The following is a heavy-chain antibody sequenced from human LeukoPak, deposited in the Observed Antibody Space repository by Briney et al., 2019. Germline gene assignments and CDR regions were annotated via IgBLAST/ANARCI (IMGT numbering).Heavy chain of an antibody. V-gene: IGHV4-59*12. CDR2: ICYSGST. CDR1: GGSISSYY. J-gene: IGHJ5*02. D-gene: IGHD6-13*01. Sequence: SETLSLTCTVSGGSISSYYWIWIRQPPGKGLEWIGNICYSGSTNYNPSLKSRVTISVDTSKNQFSLKLSSVTAADTAVYYCARGTYSSSWYRLGWFDPWGQGTLVTVSS. CDR3: ARGTYSSSWYRLGWFDP.